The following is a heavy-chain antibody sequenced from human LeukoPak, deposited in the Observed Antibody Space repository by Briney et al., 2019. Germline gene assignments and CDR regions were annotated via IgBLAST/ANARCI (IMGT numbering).Heavy chain of an antibody. Sequence: PGGSLRLSCAASGFTFSNYGMHWVRQAPGKGLEWVAYIRNDGSNNYYEDSVKGRFTISRDNSKNMLYLQMSSLRAEDTAMYFCAKDPGYRDFWGQGTLVTVSS. CDR1: GFTFSNYG. V-gene: IGHV3-30*02. J-gene: IGHJ4*02. CDR2: IRNDGSNN. D-gene: IGHD5-18*01. CDR3: AKDPGYRDF.